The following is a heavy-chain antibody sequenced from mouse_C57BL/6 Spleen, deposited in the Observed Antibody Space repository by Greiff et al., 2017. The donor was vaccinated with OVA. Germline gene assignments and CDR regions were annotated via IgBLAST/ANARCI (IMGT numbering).Heavy chain of an antibody. CDR2: IYPRDGST. J-gene: IGHJ2*01. CDR1: GYTFTDHT. V-gene: IGHV1-78*01. CDR3: AREIFTTVVEDYFDY. Sequence: VKLMESDAELVKPGASVKISCKVSGYTFTDHTIHWMKQRPEQGLEWIGCIYPRDGSTKYNEKFKGKATLTADKSSSTAYMQLNSLTSEDSAVYFCAREIFTTVVEDYFDYWGQGTTLTVSS. D-gene: IGHD1-1*01.